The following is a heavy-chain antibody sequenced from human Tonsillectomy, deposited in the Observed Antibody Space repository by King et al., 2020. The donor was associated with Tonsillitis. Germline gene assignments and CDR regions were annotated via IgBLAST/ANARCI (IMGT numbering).Heavy chain of an antibody. J-gene: IGHJ4*02. CDR3: ATGGYCSGVICYTLGY. D-gene: IGHD2-15*01. CDR1: GFTFSSYA. V-gene: IGHV3-23*04. CDR2: ISGSGGST. Sequence: VQLVESGGGLVQPGGSLRLSCAASGFTFSSYALSWVRQAPGKGLEWVSGISGSGGSTYYADSVKGRFTISRDNSKNTLYLQMNSLRVEDTAIYYCATGGYCSGVICYTLGYWGQGTLVTASS.